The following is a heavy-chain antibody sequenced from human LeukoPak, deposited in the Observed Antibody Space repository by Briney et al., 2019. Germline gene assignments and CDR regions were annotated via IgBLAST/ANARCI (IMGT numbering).Heavy chain of an antibody. CDR2: IIPVFGTA. D-gene: IGHD3-10*01. CDR1: GGTFNSHV. V-gene: IGHV1-69*05. Sequence: ASVKVSCKASGGTFNSHVISWLRQAPGQGLEWMGGIIPVFGTASYAEKFQGRVTITTDESTTTAYMEMSSLTSEDTAVYYCARGYYYGSESYWHTKWFDPWGQGTLVTVS. CDR3: ARGYYYGSESYWHTKWFDP. J-gene: IGHJ5*02.